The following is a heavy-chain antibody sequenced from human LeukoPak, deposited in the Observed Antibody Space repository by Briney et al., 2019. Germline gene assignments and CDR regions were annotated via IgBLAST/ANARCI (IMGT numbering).Heavy chain of an antibody. Sequence: PSETLSLTCTVSGGSISSYYWSWIQQPPGKGLEWIGYIYYSGGTNYNPSLKSRVTISVDTSKNQFSLKLSSVTAADTVVYYCARDVFDYDFWSGYYVGRKSYGMDVWGQGTTVTVSS. J-gene: IGHJ6*02. CDR2: IYYSGGT. V-gene: IGHV4-59*01. D-gene: IGHD3-3*01. CDR1: GGSISSYY. CDR3: ARDVFDYDFWSGYYVGRKSYGMDV.